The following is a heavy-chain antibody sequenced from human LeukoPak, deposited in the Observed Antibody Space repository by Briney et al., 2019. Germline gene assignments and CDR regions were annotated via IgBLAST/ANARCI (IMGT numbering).Heavy chain of an antibody. Sequence: GGSLRLSCAASGFTFSSYAMSWVRQAPGKGLEWVSGISGSGGSTCHADSVKGRFTISRDNSKNTLYLQMNSLRAEDTAVYYCAKELDSSGYFDYWGQGTLVTVSS. CDR1: GFTFSSYA. CDR2: ISGSGGST. CDR3: AKELDSSGYFDY. V-gene: IGHV3-23*01. D-gene: IGHD3-22*01. J-gene: IGHJ4*02.